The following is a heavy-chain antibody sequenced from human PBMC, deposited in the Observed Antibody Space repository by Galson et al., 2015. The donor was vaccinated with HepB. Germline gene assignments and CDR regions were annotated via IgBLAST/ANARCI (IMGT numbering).Heavy chain of an antibody. J-gene: IGHJ4*02. V-gene: IGHV3-30*03. CDR1: GFTFSSYG. CDR2: ISYDGSNK. D-gene: IGHD3-10*01. Sequence: SLRLSCAASGFTFSSYGMHWVRQAPGKGLEWVAVISYDGSNKYYADSVKGRFTISRDNSKNTLYLQMNSLRAEDTAVYYCARAIPFVRSAGYYFDYWGQGTLVTVSS. CDR3: ARAIPFVRSAGYYFDY.